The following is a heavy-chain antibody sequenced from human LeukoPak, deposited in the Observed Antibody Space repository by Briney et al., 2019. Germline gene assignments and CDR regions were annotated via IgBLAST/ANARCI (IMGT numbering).Heavy chain of an antibody. V-gene: IGHV4-34*01. J-gene: IGHJ4*02. CDR3: ARGACPDY. CDR1: GGSFSGYY. CDR2: INHSGST. Sequence: SETLSLTCAVYGGSFSGYYWSWIRQPPGKGLEWIGEINHSGSTNYNPSLKSRVTISVDTSKNQFSLKLSSVTAADTAVYYCARGACPDYWGQGTLVTVSS.